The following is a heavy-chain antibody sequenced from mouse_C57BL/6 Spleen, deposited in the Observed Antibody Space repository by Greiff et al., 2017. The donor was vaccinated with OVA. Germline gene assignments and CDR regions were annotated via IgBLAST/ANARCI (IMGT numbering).Heavy chain of an antibody. CDR3: ASGSPNWEGNAMDY. CDR2: IDTSDSYT. D-gene: IGHD4-1*02. V-gene: IGHV1-69*01. J-gene: IGHJ4*01. CDR1: GYTFTSYW. Sequence: QVQLQQPGAELVMPGASVKLSCKASGYTFTSYWMHWVKQRPGQGLEWIGEIDTSDSYTNYNQKFKGKSTLTVDKSSSTAYMQLSSLTSENSAVYYCASGSPNWEGNAMDYWGQGTSVTVAS.